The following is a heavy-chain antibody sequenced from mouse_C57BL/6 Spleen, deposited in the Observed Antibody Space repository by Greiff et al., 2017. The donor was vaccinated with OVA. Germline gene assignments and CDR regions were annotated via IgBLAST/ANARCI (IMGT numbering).Heavy chain of an antibody. Sequence: EVKLVESGGGLVQPGGSLKLSCAASGFTFSDYYMYWVSQTPEQRLEWVAYISNGGGSTYYQDTVKGRFTISRDKSKNTLYLQFSRLKSEDTAMYCCARSLYWYFDVWGTGTTVTVSS. V-gene: IGHV5-12*01. J-gene: IGHJ1*03. CDR3: ARSLYWYFDV. CDR1: GFTFSDYY. CDR2: ISNGGGST.